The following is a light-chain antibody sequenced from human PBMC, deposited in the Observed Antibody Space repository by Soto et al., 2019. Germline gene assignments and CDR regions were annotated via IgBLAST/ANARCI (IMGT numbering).Light chain of an antibody. Sequence: EIVMTQSPATLSVSPGERATLSCRARQSVSRNLAWYQQKPGQAPRLLIYGASTRATGIPARFSGTGSGTEFTLTISSLQSEDLAVYYCQQYNNWPHLTFGGGTKVEIK. J-gene: IGKJ4*01. CDR2: GAS. V-gene: IGKV3-15*01. CDR3: QQYNNWPHLT. CDR1: QSVSRN.